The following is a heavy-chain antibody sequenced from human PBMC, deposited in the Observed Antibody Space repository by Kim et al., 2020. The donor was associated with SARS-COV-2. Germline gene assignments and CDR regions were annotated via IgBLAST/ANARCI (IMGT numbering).Heavy chain of an antibody. V-gene: IGHV4-61*01. CDR3: ARTPKRYSSGWYEDWGNRDFDY. CDR2: IYYSGST. D-gene: IGHD6-19*01. J-gene: IGHJ4*02. CDR1: GGSVSSGSYY. Sequence: SETLSLTCTVSGGSVSSGSYYWSWIRQPPGKGLEWIGYIYYSGSTNYNPSLKSRVTISVDTSKNQFSLKLSSVTAADTAVYYCARTPKRYSSGWYEDWGNRDFDYWGQGTLVTVSS.